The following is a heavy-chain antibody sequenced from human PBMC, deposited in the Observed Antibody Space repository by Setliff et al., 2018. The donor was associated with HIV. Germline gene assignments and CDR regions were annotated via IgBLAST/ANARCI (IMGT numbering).Heavy chain of an antibody. CDR3: ARHRASSSGFPLDF. J-gene: IGHJ4*02. CDR2: INHSGNT. Sequence: PSETLSLTCSVYGDSIGSNTFYWGWLRQPPGKEPEWIGSINHSGNTYYYPSLKSRVTMSVDTSKNQFSLRLSSVTATDTAVYYCARHRASSSGFPLDFWGQGILVTVS. CDR1: GDSIGSNTFY. D-gene: IGHD6-6*01. V-gene: IGHV4-39*01.